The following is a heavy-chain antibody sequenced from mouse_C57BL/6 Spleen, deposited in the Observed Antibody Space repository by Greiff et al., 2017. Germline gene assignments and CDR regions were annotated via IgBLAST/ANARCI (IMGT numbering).Heavy chain of an antibody. CDR1: GFTFSDYG. Sequence: DVMLVESGGGLVKPGGSLKLSCAASGFTFSDYGMHWVRQAPEKGLEWVAYISSGSSTIYYADTVKGRFTLSRDNAKNTLFRQMTSLRSEDTAMYYCARLGPWYFDYWGQGTTLTVAS. V-gene: IGHV5-17*01. J-gene: IGHJ2*01. D-gene: IGHD4-1*01. CDR3: ARLGPWYFDY. CDR2: ISSGSSTI.